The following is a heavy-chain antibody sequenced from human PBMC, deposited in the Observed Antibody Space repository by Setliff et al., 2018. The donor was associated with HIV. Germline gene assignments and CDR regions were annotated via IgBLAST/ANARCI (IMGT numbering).Heavy chain of an antibody. J-gene: IGHJ5*02. CDR3: ARRGRFMGWFDP. D-gene: IGHD3-3*01. V-gene: IGHV4-4*09. CDR1: GGSFSNFF. Sequence: SETLSLTCTVSGGSFSNFFWNWIRQPPGKGLEWIGYINSSGTTNYNPSLKSRVNKSIDPSKNHFTLRLSSVTVADTAVYYCARRGRFMGWFDPWGQESLVTVSS. CDR2: INSSGTT.